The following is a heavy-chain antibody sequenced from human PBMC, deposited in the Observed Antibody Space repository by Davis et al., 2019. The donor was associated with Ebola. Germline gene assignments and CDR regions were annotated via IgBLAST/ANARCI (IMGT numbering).Heavy chain of an antibody. Sequence: ASVKVSCKASGYTFTSYGISWVRQAPGQGLEWMGWISAYNGNTNYAQKLQGRVTMTTDTSTSTAYMELRSLRSDDTAVYYCARDKGTIFGVVIKYYYMDVWGKGTTVTVSS. CDR3: ARDKGTIFGVVIKYYYMDV. J-gene: IGHJ6*03. D-gene: IGHD3-3*01. V-gene: IGHV1-18*01. CDR2: ISAYNGNT. CDR1: GYTFTSYG.